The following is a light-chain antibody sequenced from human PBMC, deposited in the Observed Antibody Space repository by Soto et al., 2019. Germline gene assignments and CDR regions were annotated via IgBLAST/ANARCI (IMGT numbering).Light chain of an antibody. Sequence: QSALTQPPSASGSPGESVTISCTGTSGDVGRFNYVSWYQQHPGKAPKLMIHEVSKRPSGVPDRFSGSKSGNTASLTVSGLQPEDEAEYYCSSYAGSNKMVFGTGTKVTAL. CDR2: EVS. V-gene: IGLV2-8*01. J-gene: IGLJ1*01. CDR1: SGDVGRFNY. CDR3: SSYAGSNKMV.